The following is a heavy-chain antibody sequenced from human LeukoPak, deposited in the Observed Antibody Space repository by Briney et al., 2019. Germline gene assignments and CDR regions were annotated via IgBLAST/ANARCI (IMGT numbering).Heavy chain of an antibody. CDR2: IYNDGSA. V-gene: IGHV4-4*09. Sequence: SETLSLTCAVYGDSISSYYWSWIRQPPGKGLEWIGYIYNDGSANYNPSLKSRVTLLLEASKNQFSLKLGSVTAADTAVYYCALALAGNTFDIWGQGTLVTVSS. CDR1: GDSISSYY. J-gene: IGHJ3*02. CDR3: ALALAGNTFDI. D-gene: IGHD6-19*01.